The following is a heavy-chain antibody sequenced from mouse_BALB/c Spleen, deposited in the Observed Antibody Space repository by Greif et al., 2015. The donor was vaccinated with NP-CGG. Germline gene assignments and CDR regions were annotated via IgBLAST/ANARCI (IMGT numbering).Heavy chain of an antibody. CDR2: IYPGDGDT. V-gene: IGHV1-80*01. CDR1: GYAFSSYW. Sequence: VKLVESGAELVRPGSSVKISCKASGYAFSSYWMNWVKQRPGQGLEWIGQIYPGDGDTNYNGKFKGKATLTADKSSSTAYMQRSSLTSEDSAVYCWAREDYGTRYFDVWGAGTTVTVSS. J-gene: IGHJ1*01. D-gene: IGHD1-1*01. CDR3: AREDYGTRYFDV.